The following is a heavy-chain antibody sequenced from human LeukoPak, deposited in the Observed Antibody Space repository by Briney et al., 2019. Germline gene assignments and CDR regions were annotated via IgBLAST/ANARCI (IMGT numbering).Heavy chain of an antibody. CDR1: GFTFSSYG. J-gene: IGHJ4*02. CDR2: ISYDGSNK. V-gene: IGHV3-30*18. Sequence: GGSLRLSCAASGFTFSSYGMHWVRQAPGKGLEWVAVISYDGSNKYYADSVKGRFTISRDNSKNTLYLQMNSLRAEDTAVYYCAKDDILTGYYRRFDYWGQGTLVTVSS. D-gene: IGHD3-9*01. CDR3: AKDDILTGYYRRFDY.